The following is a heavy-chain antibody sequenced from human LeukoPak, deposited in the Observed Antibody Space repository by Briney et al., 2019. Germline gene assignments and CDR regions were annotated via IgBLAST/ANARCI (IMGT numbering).Heavy chain of an antibody. CDR2: IKSDGSST. V-gene: IGHV3-74*01. Sequence: GGSLRLSCAASGFTFSSYWMHWVRQVPGKGLVWVSGIKSDGSSTSYADSVKGRFTVSRDNAKNTLYLQMSSLRAEDTAVYYCAREGRFLDRSPVDYWGQGSLITVSS. CDR1: GFTFSSYW. J-gene: IGHJ4*02. D-gene: IGHD3/OR15-3a*01. CDR3: AREGRFLDRSPVDY.